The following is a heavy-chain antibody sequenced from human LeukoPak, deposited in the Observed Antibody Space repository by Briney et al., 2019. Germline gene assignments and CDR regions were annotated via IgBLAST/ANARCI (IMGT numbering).Heavy chain of an antibody. CDR3: ARDRSWSGETYYYSMDV. J-gene: IGHJ6*03. CDR2: SYSSGST. CDR1: GGSISTYY. Sequence: SETLSLTCTVSGGSISTYYGSWIRQPAGKGLEWIGRSYSSGSTNYNPSLKSRVTMSVDTSKNQFSLKLSSVTAADTAVYFCARDRSWSGETYYYSMDVWGKGTTVTLSS. V-gene: IGHV4-4*07. D-gene: IGHD3-10*01.